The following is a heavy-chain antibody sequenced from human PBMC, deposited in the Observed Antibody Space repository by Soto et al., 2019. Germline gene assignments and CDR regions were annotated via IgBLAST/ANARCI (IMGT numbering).Heavy chain of an antibody. D-gene: IGHD3-10*01. V-gene: IGHV4-61*01. CDR1: GGSVSSGSYY. Sequence: PSETLSLTCTVSGGSVSSGSYYWSWIRQPPGKGLEWIGYIYYSGSTNYNPSLKSRVTISVDTSKNQFSLKLSSVTAADTAVYYCARDSEYYGSGSFYYYYGMDVWGQGTTVTSP. CDR3: ARDSEYYGSGSFYYYYGMDV. CDR2: IYYSGST. J-gene: IGHJ6*02.